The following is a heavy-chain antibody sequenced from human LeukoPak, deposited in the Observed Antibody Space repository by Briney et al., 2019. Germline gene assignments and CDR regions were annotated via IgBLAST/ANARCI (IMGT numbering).Heavy chain of an antibody. CDR3: ARNMYGDHNNYYYYYAMDV. V-gene: IGHV3-7*01. CDR2: IKQDGSEK. D-gene: IGHD4-17*01. CDR1: GFTFSNYW. J-gene: IGHJ6*02. Sequence: GGSLRLSCAVSGFTFSNYWMTWARQAPGKGLEWVANIKQDGSEKNYVDSVKGRFTISRDNAKKSLYLQMHSLRAEDTAVYYCARNMYGDHNNYYYYYAMDVWGQGTTVTVSS.